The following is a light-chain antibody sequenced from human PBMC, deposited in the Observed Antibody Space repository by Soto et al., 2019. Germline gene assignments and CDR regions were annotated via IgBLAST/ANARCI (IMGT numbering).Light chain of an antibody. J-gene: IGKJ1*01. CDR1: QTVTNY. Sequence: EIEMTQSPSSLSVSVGERATLSCRAGQTVTNYLNWYQQKPGQAPRLLIYSASTRQSGIPSRFSGSGSGTEFTLTITSLQPEDFAAYYCQQYYNSPRTFGQGTKVDIK. CDR2: SAS. CDR3: QQYYNSPRT. V-gene: IGKV3-15*01.